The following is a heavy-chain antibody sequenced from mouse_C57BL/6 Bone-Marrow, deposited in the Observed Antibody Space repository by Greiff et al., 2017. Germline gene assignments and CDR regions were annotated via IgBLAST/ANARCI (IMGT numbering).Heavy chain of an antibody. CDR2: IDPETGGT. J-gene: IGHJ1*03. V-gene: IGHV1-15*01. CDR3: TGPDWYFDV. Sequence: VQLQESGAELVRPGASVTLSCKASGYTFTDYEMHWVKQTPVHGLEWIGAIDPETGGTAYNQKFKGKAILTADKSSSTAFMELRSLTSEDSAVYYGTGPDWYFDVWGTGTPVTVSS. CDR1: GYTFTDYE.